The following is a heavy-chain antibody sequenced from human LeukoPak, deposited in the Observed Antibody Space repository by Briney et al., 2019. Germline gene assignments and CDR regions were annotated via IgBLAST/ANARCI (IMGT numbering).Heavy chain of an antibody. CDR1: GFTFSSHW. D-gene: IGHD6-25*01. Sequence: GGSLRLSCAASGFTFSSHWMHWVLQAPGKGLVWVSRIKDDGSHTNYADSVKGRFTISRDNAKNTLSLQMNSLRAEDTAVYYCASGSGIITGIDEWGQGTLVTVSS. J-gene: IGHJ4*02. V-gene: IGHV3-74*01. CDR2: IKDDGSHT. CDR3: ASGSGIITGIDE.